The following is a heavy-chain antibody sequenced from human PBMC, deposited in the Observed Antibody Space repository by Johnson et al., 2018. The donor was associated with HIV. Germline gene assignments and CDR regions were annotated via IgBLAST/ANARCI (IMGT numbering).Heavy chain of an antibody. D-gene: IGHD5-24*01. V-gene: IGHV3-11*04. CDR1: GFTFSDYY. Sequence: QVQLVESGGGVVQPGRSLRLSCAASGFTFSDYYMTWIRQAPGKGMEWVSYISGSGNIIYYTDSLKGRFTISRDNAKNSLYLQMNSLRAEDTAVYYCAKVLGEMATFDAFDIWGQGAMVTVSS. J-gene: IGHJ3*02. CDR3: AKVLGEMATFDAFDI. CDR2: ISGSGNII.